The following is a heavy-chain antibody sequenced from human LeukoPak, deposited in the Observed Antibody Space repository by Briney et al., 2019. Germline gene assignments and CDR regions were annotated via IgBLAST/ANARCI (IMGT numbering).Heavy chain of an antibody. Sequence: GGSLRLSCAASGFTFSSYSMNWVRQAPGKGLEWVSSISSSSSYIYYADSVKGRFTISRGNAKNSLYLQMNSLRAEDTAVYYCARDLSSVYATNWFDPWGQGTLVAVSS. D-gene: IGHD2-8*01. CDR1: GFTFSSYS. CDR3: ARDLSSVYATNWFDP. CDR2: ISSSSSYI. J-gene: IGHJ5*02. V-gene: IGHV3-21*01.